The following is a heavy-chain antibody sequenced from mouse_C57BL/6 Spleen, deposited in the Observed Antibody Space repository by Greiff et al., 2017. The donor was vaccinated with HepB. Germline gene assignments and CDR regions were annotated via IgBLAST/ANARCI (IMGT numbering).Heavy chain of an antibody. Sequence: QVQLQQSGAELVRPGASVTLSCKASGYTFTDYEMHWVKQTPVHGLEWIGAIDPETGGTAYNQKFKGKAILTADKSSSTAYMELRSLTSEDSAVYYCTRSYYYGSSYPFAYWGQGTLVTVSA. CDR1: GYTFTDYE. CDR3: TRSYYYGSSYPFAY. CDR2: IDPETGGT. J-gene: IGHJ3*01. D-gene: IGHD1-1*01. V-gene: IGHV1-15*01.